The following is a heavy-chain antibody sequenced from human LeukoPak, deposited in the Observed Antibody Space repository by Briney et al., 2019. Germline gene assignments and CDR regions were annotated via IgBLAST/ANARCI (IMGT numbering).Heavy chain of an antibody. D-gene: IGHD6-19*01. V-gene: IGHV1-46*01. CDR2: INPNTGST. CDR3: ARGSGSDWYEASAF. CDR1: GYSFTIYH. Sequence: EASVKASCKTSGYSFTIYHMHWVRQAPGQGLAWMGIINPNTGSTTYAQKFQGRVTMTRDTSTSTVYMEVSSLRSDDTAVYYCARGSGSDWYEASAFWGQGTLVTVSS. J-gene: IGHJ4*02.